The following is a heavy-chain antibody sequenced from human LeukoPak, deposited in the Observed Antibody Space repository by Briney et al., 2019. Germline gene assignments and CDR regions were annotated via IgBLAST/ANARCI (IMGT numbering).Heavy chain of an antibody. CDR3: ASPYCSSTSCYTGDAFDI. CDR2: IIPIFGTA. CDR1: GGTFSSYA. D-gene: IGHD2-2*02. V-gene: IGHV1-69*13. J-gene: IGHJ3*02. Sequence: ASVKVSCKASGGTFSSYAISWVRQAPGQGLEWMGGIIPIFGTANYAQKFQGRVTITADESTSTAYMELSSLRSEDTAVYYCASPYCSSTSCYTGDAFDIWGQGTMVTVSS.